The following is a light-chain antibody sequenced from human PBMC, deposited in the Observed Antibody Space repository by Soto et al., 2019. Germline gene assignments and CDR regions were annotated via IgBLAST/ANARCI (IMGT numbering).Light chain of an antibody. V-gene: IGLV1-40*01. CDR3: QSYDSSLSVV. CDR2: GNS. CDR1: SSNIGAGYD. J-gene: IGLJ2*01. Sequence: QSVLTQPPSVPGAPGQRVTISCTGSSSNIGAGYDVHWYQQLPGTAPKLLIYGNSNRPSGVPDRFSGSKSGTSASLAITGLQAEDEADYYCQSYDSSLSVVFGGGTKVTVL.